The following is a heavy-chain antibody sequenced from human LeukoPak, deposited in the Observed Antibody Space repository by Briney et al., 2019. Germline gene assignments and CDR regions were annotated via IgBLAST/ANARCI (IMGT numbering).Heavy chain of an antibody. CDR2: ITPIFGTA. D-gene: IGHD2-21*01. V-gene: IGHV1-69*13. J-gene: IGHJ4*02. CDR3: ARARCGGDCYSIHWGFYFDY. Sequence: GASVKVSCKASGGTFSSYAISWVRQAPGQGLEWMGGITPIFGTANYAQKFQGRVTITADESTSTAYMELSSLRSEDTAVYYCARARCGGDCYSIHWGFYFDYWGQGTLVTVSS. CDR1: GGTFSSYA.